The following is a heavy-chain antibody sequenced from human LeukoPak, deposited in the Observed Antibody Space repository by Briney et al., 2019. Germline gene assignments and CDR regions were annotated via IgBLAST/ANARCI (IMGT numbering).Heavy chain of an antibody. D-gene: IGHD2-8*01. CDR1: GFSFDDYA. J-gene: IGHJ6*03. Sequence: GGSLRLSCAASGFSFDDYAMHWVRQAPGKGLEWVSLITWDGGTTYYADSVKGRFTISRDNSKNSLFLQMNSLRAEDTALCYCAKDALDCTIGVCYPGFYMDVWGKGTTVTVSS. CDR2: ITWDGGTT. CDR3: AKDALDCTIGVCYPGFYMDV. V-gene: IGHV3-43D*03.